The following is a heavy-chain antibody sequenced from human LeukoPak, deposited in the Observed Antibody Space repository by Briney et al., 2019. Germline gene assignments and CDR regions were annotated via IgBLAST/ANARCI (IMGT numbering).Heavy chain of an antibody. CDR1: GYTFTSYA. CDR3: ARDRLPAAMGYGMDV. Sequence: ASVKVSCKASGYTFTSYAMHWVRQAPGQRLEWMGWINAGNGNTKYSQKFQGRVTITRDTSASTGYMELSSLRSEDTAVYYCARDRLPAAMGYGMDVWGQGTTVTVSS. CDR2: INAGNGNT. J-gene: IGHJ6*02. D-gene: IGHD2-2*01. V-gene: IGHV1-3*01.